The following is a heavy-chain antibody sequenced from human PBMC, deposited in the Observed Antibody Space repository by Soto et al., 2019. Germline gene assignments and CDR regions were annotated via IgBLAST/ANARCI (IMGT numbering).Heavy chain of an antibody. D-gene: IGHD2-2*01. V-gene: IGHV3-23*01. J-gene: IGHJ4*02. CDR3: AKDVAAGYCSSTSCYPSYYFDY. CDR1: GFTFSSYA. Sequence: EVQLLESGGGLVQPGGSLRLSCAASGFTFSSYAMSWVRQAPGKGLEWVSAISGSGGSTYYADSVKGRFTISRDNYKNTLYLQMNSLRAEDTAVYYCAKDVAAGYCSSTSCYPSYYFDYWGQGTLVTVSS. CDR2: ISGSGGST.